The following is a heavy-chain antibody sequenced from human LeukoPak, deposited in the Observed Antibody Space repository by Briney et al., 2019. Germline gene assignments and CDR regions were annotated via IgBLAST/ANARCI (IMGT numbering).Heavy chain of an antibody. V-gene: IGHV3-21*01. Sequence: GGSLRLSCAASGFTFSSYSMNWVRQAPGKGLEWVSSISSSSSYIYYADSVKGRFTISRDNAKNSLYLQMNSLRAEDTAVYYCARGTHYDSSGYPLYYYMDVWGKGTTVTVSS. CDR3: ARGTHYDSSGYPLYYYMDV. D-gene: IGHD3-22*01. J-gene: IGHJ6*03. CDR2: ISSSSSYI. CDR1: GFTFSSYS.